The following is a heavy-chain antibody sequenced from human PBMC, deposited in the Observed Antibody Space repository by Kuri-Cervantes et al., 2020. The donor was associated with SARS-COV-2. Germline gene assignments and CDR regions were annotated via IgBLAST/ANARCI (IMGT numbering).Heavy chain of an antibody. D-gene: IGHD6-13*01. V-gene: IGHV4-39*07. Sequence: ESLKISCAASGFTFSSYWMHWVRQAPGKGLEWIGSIYYSGSTYYNPSLKSRVTISVDTSKNQFSLKLSSVTAADMAVYYCAREAAAGYIDPWGQGTLVTVSS. CDR3: AREAAAGYIDP. CDR1: GFTFSSYW. CDR2: IYYSGST. J-gene: IGHJ5*02.